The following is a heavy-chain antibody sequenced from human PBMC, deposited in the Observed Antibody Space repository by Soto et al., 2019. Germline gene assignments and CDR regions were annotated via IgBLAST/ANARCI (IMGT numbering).Heavy chain of an antibody. CDR2: MYYSGTT. J-gene: IGHJ5*02. V-gene: IGHV4-39*01. Sequence: QLQLQESGPGLVKPSETLSLTCTVSGGSISSSDFYWGWLRQTPGKGLEFIGSMYYSGTTYYNPALKRRVTISVDTSKNQFTLKLMSVTAADTAVYYCAVVDSTGNWFDPWGEGALVTVSS. CDR3: AVVDSTGNWFDP. D-gene: IGHD6-25*01. CDR1: GGSISSSDFY.